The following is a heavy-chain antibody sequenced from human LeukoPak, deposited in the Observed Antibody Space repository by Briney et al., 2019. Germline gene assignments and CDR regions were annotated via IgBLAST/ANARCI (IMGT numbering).Heavy chain of an antibody. CDR1: GFTFSDYY. Sequence: GGSLRLSCAASGFTFSDYYMTWPRQAPGKGLECVLYMSTSSDYTNYTASVKGRFTISRDNAKNSLYLQMNSLRGEDTAVYYCARVKVGTTNRFDYWGRGPLDSVSS. D-gene: IGHD1-26*01. CDR3: ARVKVGTTNRFDY. V-gene: IGHV3-11*05. CDR2: MSTSSDYT. J-gene: IGHJ4*02.